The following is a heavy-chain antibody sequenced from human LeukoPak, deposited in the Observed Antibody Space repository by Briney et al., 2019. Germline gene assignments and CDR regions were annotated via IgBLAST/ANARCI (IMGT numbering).Heavy chain of an antibody. J-gene: IGHJ4*02. Sequence: ASVKLSCKASGYTFTSYGISWVRQAPGQGLEWMGWISAYNGNTNYAQKLQGRVTMTTDTSTSTAYMELRSLRSDDTAVYYCARAARPYYYDSSGAFSDYWGQGTLVTVSS. CDR3: ARAARPYYYDSSGAFSDY. D-gene: IGHD3-22*01. CDR2: ISAYNGNT. CDR1: GYTFTSYG. V-gene: IGHV1-18*01.